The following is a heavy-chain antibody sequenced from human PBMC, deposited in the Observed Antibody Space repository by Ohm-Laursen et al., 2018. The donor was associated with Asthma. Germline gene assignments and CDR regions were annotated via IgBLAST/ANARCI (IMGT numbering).Heavy chain of an antibody. Sequence: SLRLSCSASGFKFSDYYMSWIRQAPGKGLEYVSHISSDSIHTEYADSVKGRFTISRDNAKNSLYLQMNSLRAEDTAVYYCGRGLRNSGSDNYWGQGTLVTVSS. CDR2: ISSDSIHT. CDR3: GRGLRNSGSDNY. D-gene: IGHD5-12*01. CDR1: GFKFSDYY. J-gene: IGHJ4*02. V-gene: IGHV3-11*06.